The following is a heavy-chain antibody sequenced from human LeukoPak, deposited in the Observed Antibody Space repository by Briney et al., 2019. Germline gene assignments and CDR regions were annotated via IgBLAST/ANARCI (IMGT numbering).Heavy chain of an antibody. Sequence: ASVKVSCKASGYTFTGYYMHWVRQAPGQGLEWMGWINPNSGGTNYAQKFQGRVTMTRDTSISTAYMELSRLRSDDTAVHYCARDFPLLWFGELLSSPTPDGMDVWGQGTTVTVSS. CDR1: GYTFTGYY. J-gene: IGHJ6*02. CDR3: ARDFPLLWFGELLSSPTPDGMDV. V-gene: IGHV1-2*02. D-gene: IGHD3-10*01. CDR2: INPNSGGT.